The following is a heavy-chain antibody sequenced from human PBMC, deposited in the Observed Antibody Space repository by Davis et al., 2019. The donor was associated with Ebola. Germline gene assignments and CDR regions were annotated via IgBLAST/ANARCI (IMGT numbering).Heavy chain of an antibody. D-gene: IGHD6-13*01. Sequence: GGSLRLSCAASGFIFNSYVMGWVRQAPGKGLEWVSAISGSGGSTYYADSVKGRFTISRDNSKNTLYLQMNSLRAEDTAVYYCAKGPTMIAAASFDYWGQGTLVTVSS. CDR2: ISGSGGST. CDR3: AKGPTMIAAASFDY. CDR1: GFIFNSYV. J-gene: IGHJ4*02. V-gene: IGHV3-23*01.